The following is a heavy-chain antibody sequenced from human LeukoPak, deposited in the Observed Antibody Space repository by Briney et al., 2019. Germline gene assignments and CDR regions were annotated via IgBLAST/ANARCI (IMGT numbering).Heavy chain of an antibody. CDR2: IYSSEST. J-gene: IGHJ3*02. D-gene: IGHD3-9*01. CDR3: ARGDDWDDAFDI. Sequence: PSQTLSLTCTVSGGSISSGSYYWSWIRQPAGKGLEWIGRIYSSESTNYNPSLKSRVTISVDTSKNQFSLNLSSVTAADTAVYYCARGDDWDDAFDIWGQGTMVTVSS. V-gene: IGHV4-61*02. CDR1: GGSISSGSYY.